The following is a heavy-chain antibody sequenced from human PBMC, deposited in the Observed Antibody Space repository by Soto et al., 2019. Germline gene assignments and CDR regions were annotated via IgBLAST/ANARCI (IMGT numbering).Heavy chain of an antibody. CDR1: GGSVSSGSYY. V-gene: IGHV4-61*01. J-gene: IGHJ6*02. Sequence: QVQLQESGPGLVKPSETLSLTCTVSGGSVSSGSYYWSWIRQPPGKGLEWIGYIYYSGSTTYNPSPKSRVTISGATSKNQFSLKLSSVTAADTAVYYCARDYGYSYGAYYYYYGMDVWGQGTTVTVSS. D-gene: IGHD5-18*01. CDR2: IYYSGST. CDR3: ARDYGYSYGAYYYYYGMDV.